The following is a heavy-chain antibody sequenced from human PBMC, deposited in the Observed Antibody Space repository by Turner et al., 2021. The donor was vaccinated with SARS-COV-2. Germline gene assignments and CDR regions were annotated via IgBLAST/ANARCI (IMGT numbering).Heavy chain of an antibody. J-gene: IGHJ3*02. Sequence: EVQLVESGGGLVQPGWSLSLSGAASGFTFSDYHMGWVPQAPGKGLEWVGVIRDKASSDTTEYATSVKGRFSVSRNGSNNSRFLQMNSLQIEDTAVYYCLRGGRGRPFDIWGQGSAVTISS. CDR3: LRGGRGRPFDI. CDR2: IRDKASSDTT. CDR1: GFTFSDYH. V-gene: IGHV3-72*01. D-gene: IGHD1-26*01.